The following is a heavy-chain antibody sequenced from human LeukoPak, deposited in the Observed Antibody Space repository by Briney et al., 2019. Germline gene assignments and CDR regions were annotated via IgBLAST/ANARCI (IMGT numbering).Heavy chain of an antibody. V-gene: IGHV4-59*08. CDR2: ISYSGST. CDR3: ARSYGYHSVVWDY. CDR1: GVSISDYY. D-gene: IGHD5-24*01. Sequence: KPSETLSLTCTSSGVSISDYYWSWIRRPPGKKLEWIGYISYSGSTIYSPSLKSGVTISLATSRNQFSLKLTSVTDTDTAIYYCARSYGYHSVVWDYWGQGTLVTVSS. J-gene: IGHJ4*02.